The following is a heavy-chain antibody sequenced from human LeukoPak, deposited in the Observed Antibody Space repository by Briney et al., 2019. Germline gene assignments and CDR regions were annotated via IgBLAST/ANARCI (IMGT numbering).Heavy chain of an antibody. CDR2: IYYSGGT. D-gene: IGHD3-16*01. J-gene: IGHJ5*02. CDR1: GGTISSSSYY. Sequence: PSETLSLTCTVSGGTISSSSYYWGWIRQSPGTGLEWIGSIYYSGGTYYNPSLKSRVTMSVDTSKNQFSLKLSSVTAADTAVYYCARQGANWFDPWGQGTLVTVSS. CDR3: ARQGANWFDP. V-gene: IGHV4-39*01.